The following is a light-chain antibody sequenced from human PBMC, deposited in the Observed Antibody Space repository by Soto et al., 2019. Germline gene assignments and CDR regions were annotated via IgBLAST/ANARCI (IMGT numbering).Light chain of an antibody. CDR3: SSYTSSSTVV. CDR2: EVS. V-gene: IGLV2-14*01. Sequence: QSVLTQPASVSGSPGQSITISCTGTSSDVGGYKYVSWYQQHPGKAPKLMIYEVSNRPSGVSNRFSGSKSGNTASLTISGLQAEDEADYYCSSYTSSSTVVCGGGTKLTVL. CDR1: SSDVGGYKY. J-gene: IGLJ3*02.